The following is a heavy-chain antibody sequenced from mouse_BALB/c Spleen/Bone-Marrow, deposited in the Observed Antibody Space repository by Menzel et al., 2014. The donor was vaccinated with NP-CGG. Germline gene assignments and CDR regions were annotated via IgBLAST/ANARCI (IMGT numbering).Heavy chain of an antibody. CDR1: GFSLTSYG. Sequence: VQRVESGPGLVAPSQSLSITCTVSGFSLTSYGVNWVRQPPGKGLEWLGVIWAGGSTNYNSALMSRMSIRKDNSKSQVFLKMNSLQTDDTAMYYCARNYGSSCFDYWGQGTTLTVSS. CDR3: ARNYGSSCFDY. D-gene: IGHD1-1*01. CDR2: IWAGGST. J-gene: IGHJ2*01. V-gene: IGHV2-9*02.